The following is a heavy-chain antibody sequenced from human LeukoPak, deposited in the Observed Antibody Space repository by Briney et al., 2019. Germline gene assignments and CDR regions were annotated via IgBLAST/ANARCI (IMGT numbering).Heavy chain of an antibody. CDR1: GYTFSTYG. CDR2: ISGNNGHT. V-gene: IGHV1-18*01. CDR3: ARDLEAILEWQQPFDY. Sequence: ASVKVSCKASGYTFSTYGISWVRQVPGQGLEWMGWISGNNGHTNYAQTLQGRLTMTADTSTSTAYMELRSLRSDDTAVYYCARDLEAILEWQQPFDYWGQGTLVTVSS. J-gene: IGHJ4*02. D-gene: IGHD6-13*01.